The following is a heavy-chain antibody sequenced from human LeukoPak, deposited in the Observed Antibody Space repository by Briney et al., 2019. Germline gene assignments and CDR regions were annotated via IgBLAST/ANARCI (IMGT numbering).Heavy chain of an antibody. V-gene: IGHV1-69*05. CDR2: IIPIFGTA. J-gene: IGHJ6*03. Sequence: GASVKVSCKASGGTFSSYAISWVRQAPGQGLEWMGGIIPIFGTANYAQKFQGRVTITTDESTSTAYMELSSLRSEDTAVYYCARQLVPGYYYYYMDVWGKGTMVTVSS. D-gene: IGHD2-2*01. CDR3: ARQLVPGYYYYYMDV. CDR1: GGTFSSYA.